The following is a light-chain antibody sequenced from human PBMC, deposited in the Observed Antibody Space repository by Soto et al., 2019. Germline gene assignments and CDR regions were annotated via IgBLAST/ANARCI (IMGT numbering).Light chain of an antibody. J-gene: IGLJ1*01. V-gene: IGLV1-44*01. CDR2: SNN. CDR3: AAWDDSLNGYA. Sequence: QSVLTQPPSASGTPGQRVTISCSGSSSNIGSNTVNWYQQLPGTAPKLLIYSNNQRPSGVPDRFSGSKSGTSASLAISGRQSEDEADYYCAAWDDSLNGYAFGTGTKLTVL. CDR1: SSNIGSNT.